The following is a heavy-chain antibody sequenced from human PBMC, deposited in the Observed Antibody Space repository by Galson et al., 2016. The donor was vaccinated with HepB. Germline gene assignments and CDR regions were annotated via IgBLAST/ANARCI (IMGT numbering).Heavy chain of an antibody. CDR2: IYSGGST. Sequence: SLRLSCAASGLTVSRNYMSWVRQAPGKGLEWVSVIYSGGSTYYADSVKGRFTISRDNSKNTLFLQMNSLRAEDTAVYYCARAPRYFETYYFDYWGQGTLVTVSS. D-gene: IGHD3-9*01. CDR3: ARAPRYFETYYFDY. CDR1: GLTVSRNY. V-gene: IGHV3-53*01. J-gene: IGHJ4*02.